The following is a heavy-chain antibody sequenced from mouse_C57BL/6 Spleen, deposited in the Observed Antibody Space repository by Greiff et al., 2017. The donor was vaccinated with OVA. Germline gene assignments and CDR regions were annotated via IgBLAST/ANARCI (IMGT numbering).Heavy chain of an antibody. CDR1: GFSLSTSGMG. J-gene: IGHJ1*03. CDR2: IYWDDDK. CDR3: ARGLSPYWYFDV. V-gene: IGHV8-12*01. Sequence: QVTLKVCGPGILQSSQTLSLTCSFSGFSLSTSGMGVSWIRQPSGKGLEWLAHIYWDDDKRYNPFLKSRLTISKDTSRNQVFLKITSVDTADTATYYCARGLSPYWYFDVWGTGTTVTVSS. D-gene: IGHD6-5*01.